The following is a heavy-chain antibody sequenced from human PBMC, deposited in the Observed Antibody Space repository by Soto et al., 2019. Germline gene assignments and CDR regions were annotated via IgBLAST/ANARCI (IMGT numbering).Heavy chain of an antibody. CDR2: IIPIFGTA. Sequence: QVQLVQSGAEVKKPGSSVKVSCKASGGTFSSYAISWVRQAPGQVLEWMGGIIPIFGTANYAQKFQGRVTITADESTSTAYMELSSLRSEDTAVYYCSKSLPDRDYYYGMDVWGQGTTVTVSS. CDR1: GGTFSSYA. J-gene: IGHJ6*02. V-gene: IGHV1-69*01. CDR3: SKSLPDRDYYYGMDV.